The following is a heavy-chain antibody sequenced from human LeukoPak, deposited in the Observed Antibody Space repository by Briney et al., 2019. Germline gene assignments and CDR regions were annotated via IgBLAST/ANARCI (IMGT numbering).Heavy chain of an antibody. J-gene: IGHJ4*02. CDR2: ISGSGGST. Sequence: SGGSLRLSCAASGFTFSSYAMSWVRQAPGKGLEWVSAISGSGGSTYYADSVKGRFTISRDNSKNTLYLQMNSLRAEDTAVYYCASEKQYSSGWYATFDCWGQGTLVTVSS. D-gene: IGHD6-19*01. V-gene: IGHV3-23*01. CDR1: GFTFSSYA. CDR3: ASEKQYSSGWYATFDC.